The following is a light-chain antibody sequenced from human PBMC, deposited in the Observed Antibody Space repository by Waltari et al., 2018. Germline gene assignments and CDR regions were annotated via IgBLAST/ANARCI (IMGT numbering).Light chain of an antibody. CDR3: CSYAGKYTSV. CDR2: DVT. J-gene: IGLJ2*01. Sequence: QSALTQPRSVSGSPGQSVTLSCTGTSSALGGYTYVSWYQQTPGKVPKLIIFDVTKRPSGVPDRFYGSKAGNTASLTISGLQAGDEAVYFCCSYAGKYTSVFGAGTKVTVL. CDR1: SSALGGYTY. V-gene: IGLV2-11*01.